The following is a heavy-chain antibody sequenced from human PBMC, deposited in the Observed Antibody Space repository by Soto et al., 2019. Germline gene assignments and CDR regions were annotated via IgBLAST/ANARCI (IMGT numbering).Heavy chain of an antibody. CDR3: AHSIVATITSSDNWFDP. J-gene: IGHJ5*02. Sequence: QITLKESGPTLVKPTQTLTLTCTFSGFSLSTSGVGVGWIRQPPGKALEWLALIYWNDDKRYSPSLKSRLTITKDTSKNTVVLTMTNMDPVDTATYYCAHSIVATITSSDNWFDPWGQGTLVTVSS. V-gene: IGHV2-5*01. CDR1: GFSLSTSGVG. CDR2: IYWNDDK. D-gene: IGHD5-12*01.